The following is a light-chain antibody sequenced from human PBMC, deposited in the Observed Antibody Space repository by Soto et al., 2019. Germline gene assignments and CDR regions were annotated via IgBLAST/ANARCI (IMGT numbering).Light chain of an antibody. J-gene: IGLJ3*02. Sequence: QSVLTQSASVSGSPGQSITISCTGTSNDIGVYNYVSWYQQHPGKAPKLLIYEVSDRPSGVSNRFSGSKSDNSASLTISGLQAEDEADYYCNSFTTSTTWVFGGGTKLTVL. CDR1: SNDIGVYNY. V-gene: IGLV2-14*01. CDR2: EVS. CDR3: NSFTTSTTWV.